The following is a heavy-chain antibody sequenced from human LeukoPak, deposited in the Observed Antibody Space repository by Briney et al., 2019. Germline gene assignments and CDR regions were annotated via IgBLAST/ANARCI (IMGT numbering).Heavy chain of an antibody. Sequence: ASVKVSCKASGCTFTSYGISWVRQAPGQGLEWMGWISAYNGNTNYAQKLQGRVTMTTDTSTSTAYMELRSLRSDDTAVYYCARGRGGGQWLANFDYWGQGTLVTVSS. J-gene: IGHJ4*02. CDR2: ISAYNGNT. CDR1: GCTFTSYG. D-gene: IGHD6-19*01. V-gene: IGHV1-18*01. CDR3: ARGRGGGQWLANFDY.